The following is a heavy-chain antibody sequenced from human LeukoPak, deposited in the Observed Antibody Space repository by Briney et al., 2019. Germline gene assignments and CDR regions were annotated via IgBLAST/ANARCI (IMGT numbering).Heavy chain of an antibody. D-gene: IGHD6-19*01. CDR2: IIPIFGTA. CDR3: ARHSSGWHPPDY. CDR1: GGTFSSYA. V-gene: IGHV1-69*05. Sequence: SVKVSCKASGGTFSSYAISWVRQAPGQGLEWMGGIIPIFGTANYAQKFQGRVTITTDESTSTAYMELSSLRSEDTAVYYCARHSSGWHPPDYWGQGTLVTVSS. J-gene: IGHJ4*02.